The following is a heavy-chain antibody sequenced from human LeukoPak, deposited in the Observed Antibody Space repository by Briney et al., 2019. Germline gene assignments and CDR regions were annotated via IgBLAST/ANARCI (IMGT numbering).Heavy chain of an antibody. V-gene: IGHV4-34*01. CDR3: ARDCSSTSCYFYYYGMDV. CDR1: GGSFSGYY. CDR2: INHSGST. J-gene: IGHJ6*04. D-gene: IGHD2-2*01. Sequence: SETLSLTCAVYGGSFSGYYWSWIRQPPGKGLEWIGEINHSGSTNYNPSLKSRVTISVDTSKNQFSLKLSSVAAADTAVYYCARDCSSTSCYFYYYGMDVWGKGTTVTVSS.